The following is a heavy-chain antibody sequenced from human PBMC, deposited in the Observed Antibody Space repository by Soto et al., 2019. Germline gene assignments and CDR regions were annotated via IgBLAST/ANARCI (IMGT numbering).Heavy chain of an antibody. Sequence: QLQLQESGSGLVKPSQTLSLTCAVSGGSIRSGGYSWSWIRQPPGQGLEWIGYIYHSGSTYYNPYLKIRVTISVDRSKNQFSLKLSSVTAADTAVYYCSRGPVDTAMFTHYYGMDVWGQGTTVTVSS. J-gene: IGHJ6*02. CDR1: GGSIRSGGYS. CDR3: SRGPVDTAMFTHYYGMDV. CDR2: IYHSGST. V-gene: IGHV4-30-2*01. D-gene: IGHD5-18*01.